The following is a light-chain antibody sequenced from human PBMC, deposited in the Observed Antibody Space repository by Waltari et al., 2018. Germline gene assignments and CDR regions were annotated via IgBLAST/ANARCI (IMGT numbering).Light chain of an antibody. V-gene: IGLV6-57*04. CDR2: EDD. CDR1: SGNIASNF. J-gene: IGLJ3*02. CDR3: QSFDMSNWV. Sequence: NFMLTQPHSVSESPMKTVTISCTRSSGNIASNFVQWYPQRPGSAPTTVIYEDDQRPSGVPDRFSGSIDTSSNSASLTISGLKTDDEADYYCQSFDMSNWVFGGGTKLTFL.